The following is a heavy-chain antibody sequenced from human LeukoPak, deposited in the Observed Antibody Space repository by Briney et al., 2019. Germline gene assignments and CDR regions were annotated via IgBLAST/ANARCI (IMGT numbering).Heavy chain of an antibody. CDR1: GGSISSSNW. J-gene: IGHJ4*02. Sequence: PSGTLSLTCAVSGGSISSSNWWSWVRQPPGKGLEWIGEIYHSGNTNYNPSLKSRVTISVDKSKNQFSLKLTSVTAADTAVCYCASAALTVTTRRFDYWGQGTLVTVSS. V-gene: IGHV4-4*02. D-gene: IGHD4-17*01. CDR3: ASAALTVTTRRFDY. CDR2: IYHSGNT.